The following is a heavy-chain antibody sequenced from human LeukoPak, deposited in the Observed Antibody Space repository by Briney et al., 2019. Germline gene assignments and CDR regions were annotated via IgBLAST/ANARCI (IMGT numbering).Heavy chain of an antibody. V-gene: IGHV4-59*12. Sequence: SETLSLTCTVSDDSITIYYWTWIRQPPGKGLEWIGSVYYSGTTSYNPSLKSRVTISVDMSKNHFSLRLSSVTAADTAMYYCARGTLYSGWSYYFDYWGQGSQVTVSS. CDR3: ARGTLYSGWSYYFDY. CDR1: DDSITIYY. J-gene: IGHJ4*02. CDR2: VYYSGTT. D-gene: IGHD6-19*01.